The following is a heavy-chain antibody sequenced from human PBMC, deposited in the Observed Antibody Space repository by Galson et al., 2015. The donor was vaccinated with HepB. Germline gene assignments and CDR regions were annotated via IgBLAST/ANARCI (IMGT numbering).Heavy chain of an antibody. CDR3: AKGGGPHY. CDR2: INRDGSEK. V-gene: IGHV3-7*01. J-gene: IGHJ4*02. CDR1: GFTFSSYW. Sequence: SLRLSCAASGFTFSSYWMSWVRQAPGKGLEWVADINRDGSEKYYVDSVKGRFTISRDNAKKSLYLQMNSLRAEDTAVYYCAKGGGPHYWGQGTLVTVSS. D-gene: IGHD3-10*01.